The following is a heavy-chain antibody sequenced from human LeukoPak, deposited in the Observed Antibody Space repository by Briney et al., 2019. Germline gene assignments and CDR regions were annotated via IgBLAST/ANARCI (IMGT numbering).Heavy chain of an antibody. D-gene: IGHD3-16*02. V-gene: IGHV4-39*07. CDR3: ARAFYDYVWGSYRYFDY. J-gene: IGHJ4*02. CDR2: MFYSGTT. Sequence: SETLSLTCSVSGGSISSDGSYWGWIRQPPGKGLEWIASMFYSGTTYYNPSLKSRVTISVDTSKNQFSLKLSSVTAADTAVYYCARAFYDYVWGSYRYFDYWGQGTLVTVSS. CDR1: GGSISSDGSY.